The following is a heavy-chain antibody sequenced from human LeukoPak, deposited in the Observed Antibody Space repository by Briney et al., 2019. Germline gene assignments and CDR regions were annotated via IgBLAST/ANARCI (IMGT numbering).Heavy chain of an antibody. CDR2: VFSRGTT. Sequence: SQTLSLTRTVSGASMNNYYWSWIRQSPEKGLEWLGFVFSRGTTNLNPSFKSRLIMSIDTSKNQFSLRLSSVTAADTAVYFCARSWAAQWEPPGQSYSWGQGRLVSVSS. V-gene: IGHV4-59*08. J-gene: IGHJ5*02. CDR1: GASMNNYY. CDR3: ARSWAAQWEPPGQSYS. D-gene: IGHD1-26*01.